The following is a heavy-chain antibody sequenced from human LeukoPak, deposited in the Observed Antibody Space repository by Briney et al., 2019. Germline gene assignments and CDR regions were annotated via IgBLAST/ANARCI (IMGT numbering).Heavy chain of an antibody. CDR3: ARLSSGWIDY. J-gene: IGHJ4*02. CDR1: GFTVSSNY. V-gene: IGHV3-53*01. Sequence: PGGSLRLSCGASGFTVSSNYMSWVRQAPGKGLEWVSVIYSGGSTYYADSVKGRFTISRDNSKNTLYLQMNSLRAEDTAVYYCARLSSGWIDYWGQGTLVTVSS. D-gene: IGHD3-22*01. CDR2: IYSGGST.